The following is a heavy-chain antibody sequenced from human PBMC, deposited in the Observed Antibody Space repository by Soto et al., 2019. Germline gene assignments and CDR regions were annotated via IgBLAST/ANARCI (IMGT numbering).Heavy chain of an antibody. CDR1: GYPFTTYY. D-gene: IGHD3-10*01. V-gene: IGHV1-2*02. CDR2: IDPRSGGT. J-gene: IGHJ4*02. CDR3: ATDDYGIFPY. Sequence: HVQLVQCGTEVKKPGASVSVSCMVSGYPFTTYYIHWVRQAPGQGVEWMGWIDPRSGGTVYEQKFQGRVTMTRDTSISTVYMDLSGLTYDDTALYYCATDDYGIFPYWGQGSLVTVSP.